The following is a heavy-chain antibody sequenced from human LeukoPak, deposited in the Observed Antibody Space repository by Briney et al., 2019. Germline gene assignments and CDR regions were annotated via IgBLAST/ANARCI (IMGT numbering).Heavy chain of an antibody. CDR1: GYTFTGYY. J-gene: IGHJ4*02. V-gene: IGHV1-2*02. D-gene: IGHD3-9*01. CDR3: ARDSTPFQDGEVYFDWFDY. Sequence: GASVKVSCKTSGYTFTGYYIHWVRQAPGQGLERLGWINPNSGDTNYAQKFQGRGTMTSDTSISTAYMELSRLRSDDTAVYYCARDSTPFQDGEVYFDWFDYWGQGTLVTVSS. CDR2: INPNSGDT.